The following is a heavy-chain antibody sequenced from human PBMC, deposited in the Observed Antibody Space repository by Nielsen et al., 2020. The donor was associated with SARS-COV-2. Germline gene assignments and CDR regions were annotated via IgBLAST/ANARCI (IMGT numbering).Heavy chain of an antibody. J-gene: IGHJ6*03. CDR3: AREGSGVVPGPLGIGMWYLYYYMDV. D-gene: IGHD2-2*01. Sequence: WVRQAPGQGLEWMGWINPNSGGTNYAQKFQGWVTMTRDTSISTVYMDLKRLRSDDTAVYYCAREGSGVVPGPLGIGMWYLYYYMDVWGKGTTVTVSS. V-gene: IGHV1-2*04. CDR2: INPNSGGT.